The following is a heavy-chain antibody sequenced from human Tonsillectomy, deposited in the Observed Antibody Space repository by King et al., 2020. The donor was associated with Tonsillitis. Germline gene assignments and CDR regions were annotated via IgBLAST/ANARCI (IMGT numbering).Heavy chain of an antibody. Sequence: VQLVESGGGLVQPGGSLRLSCAASGFTFNFYAMSWVRQAPGKGLEWVSAISGTVDSTYYADSVRGRFTISRDNSKNTLYLQMNSLRAEDTAVYYCAKVGCSGGGCYSNYFYGMDVWGQGTTVTVSS. J-gene: IGHJ6*02. V-gene: IGHV3-23*04. CDR3: AKVGCSGGGCYSNYFYGMDV. D-gene: IGHD2-15*01. CDR1: GFTFNFYA. CDR2: ISGTVDST.